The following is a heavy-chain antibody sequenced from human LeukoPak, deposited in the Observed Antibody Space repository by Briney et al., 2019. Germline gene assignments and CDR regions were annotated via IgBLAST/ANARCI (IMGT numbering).Heavy chain of an antibody. D-gene: IGHD6-13*01. V-gene: IGHV1-18*01. Sequence: GASVKVSCKASGYTFTSYGISWVRQAPGQGLEWMRWISAYNGNTNYAQKLQGRVTMTTDTSTSTAYMELRSLRSDDTAVYYCARDKIGYSSSLDAFDIWGQGTMVTVSS. CDR1: GYTFTSYG. J-gene: IGHJ3*02. CDR2: ISAYNGNT. CDR3: ARDKIGYSSSLDAFDI.